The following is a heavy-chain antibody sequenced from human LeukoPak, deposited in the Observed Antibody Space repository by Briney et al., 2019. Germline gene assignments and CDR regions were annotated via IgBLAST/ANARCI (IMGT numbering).Heavy chain of an antibody. CDR2: IKQDGSEK. D-gene: IGHD6-19*01. V-gene: IGHV3-7*01. CDR1: GFTFSSYW. Sequence: PGGSLRLSCAASGFTFSSYWMSWVRQAPGKGLEWVANIKQDGSEKYYVDSVKGRFTISRDNAKNSLYLQMSNLRAEDTSVYYCARDRNYCSSDRCYDVFDIWGQGTMVTVSS. CDR3: ARDRNYCSSDRCYDVFDI. J-gene: IGHJ3*02.